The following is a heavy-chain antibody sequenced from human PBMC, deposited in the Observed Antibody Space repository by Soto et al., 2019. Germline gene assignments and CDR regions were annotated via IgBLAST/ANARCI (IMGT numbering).Heavy chain of an antibody. D-gene: IGHD2-15*01. CDR1: GFTFSSYA. J-gene: IGHJ4*02. Sequence: QVQLVESGGGVVQPGRSLRLSCAASGFTFSSYAMHWVRQAPGKGLEWVAVISYDGSNKYYADSVKGRFTISRDNSKNTMYLQLNRLRAEVAAVYSCARVGCSGGRCYSYYFDYWGQGTLVTVSS. CDR2: ISYDGSNK. CDR3: ARVGCSGGRCYSYYFDY. V-gene: IGHV3-30-3*01.